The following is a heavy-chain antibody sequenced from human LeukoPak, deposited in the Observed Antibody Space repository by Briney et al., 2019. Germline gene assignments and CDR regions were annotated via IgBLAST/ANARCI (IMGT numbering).Heavy chain of an antibody. CDR3: ARCSGIIGSTFGPVGLTYSYMDV. D-gene: IGHD1-20*01. Sequence: PSETLSLTCTVYGESFSGYYWSWIRQPPGKGLEWIGEINHSGRTNYSPSLKSRVTISLDTSKNQFSLKLSSVTAADTAVYYCARCSGIIGSTFGPVGLTYSYMDVWGKGTTVTVSS. V-gene: IGHV4-34*01. CDR1: GESFSGYY. J-gene: IGHJ6*03. CDR2: INHSGRT.